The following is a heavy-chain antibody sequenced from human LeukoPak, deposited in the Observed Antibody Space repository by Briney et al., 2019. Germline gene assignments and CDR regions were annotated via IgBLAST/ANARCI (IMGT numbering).Heavy chain of an antibody. CDR1: GYTFTSYY. CDR3: ARGAARPYIVVVPAAEDY. CDR2: INPSGGST. Sequence: AXVKVSCKASGYTFTSYYMHWVRQAPGQGLEWMGIINPSGGSTIYAQKLQGRVTMTRDTSTSTVYMEVSRLRSEDTAVYYCARGAARPYIVVVPAAEDYWGQGTLVTVSS. V-gene: IGHV1-46*03. J-gene: IGHJ4*02. D-gene: IGHD2-2*01.